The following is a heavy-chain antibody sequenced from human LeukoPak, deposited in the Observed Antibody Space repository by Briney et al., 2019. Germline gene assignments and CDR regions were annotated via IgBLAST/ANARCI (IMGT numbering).Heavy chain of an antibody. Sequence: PGGSLRLSCAASGFTFSSYGMNWVRQAPGEGLEWVSGISGDAGRTYYADSVKGRSTISRDNSKNTLYLQMNSLRAEDTAVYYCAKEKEQQLVPNYFDYWGQGTLVTVSS. CDR3: AKEKEQQLVPNYFDY. J-gene: IGHJ4*02. D-gene: IGHD6-13*01. CDR1: GFTFSSYG. CDR2: ISGDAGRT. V-gene: IGHV3-23*01.